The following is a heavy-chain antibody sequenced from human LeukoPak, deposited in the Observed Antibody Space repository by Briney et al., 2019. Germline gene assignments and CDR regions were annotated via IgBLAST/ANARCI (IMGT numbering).Heavy chain of an antibody. V-gene: IGHV3-74*01. Sequence: PGGSLRLSCAASGFTFSSYWMHWVRQAPGKGLVWVSRINSDGSSTSYADSVKGRFTISRDNAKNTLYLQMNSLRAEDTAVYYCAKDTPPTGLALVPAADYWGQGTLVTVSS. CDR1: GFTFSSYW. D-gene: IGHD2-2*01. CDR3: AKDTPPTGLALVPAADY. CDR2: INSDGSST. J-gene: IGHJ4*02.